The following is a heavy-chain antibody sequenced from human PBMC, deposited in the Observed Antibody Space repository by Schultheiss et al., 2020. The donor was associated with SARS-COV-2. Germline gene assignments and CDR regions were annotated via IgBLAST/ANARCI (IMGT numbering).Heavy chain of an antibody. Sequence: SQTLSLTCTVSGGSISSGYYWSWIRQHPRKGLEWIGYVYFSGSTNYNPSLKSRVTISVDTSKNQFSLKLSSVTAADTAVYYCATDRVGPTTDFDHWGQGTLVTVSS. V-gene: IGHV4-31*03. D-gene: IGHD1-26*01. J-gene: IGHJ4*02. CDR3: ATDRVGPTTDFDH. CDR1: GGSISSGYY. CDR2: VYFSGST.